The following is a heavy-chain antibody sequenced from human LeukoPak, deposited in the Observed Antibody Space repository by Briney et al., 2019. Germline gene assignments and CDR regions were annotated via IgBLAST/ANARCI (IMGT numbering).Heavy chain of an antibody. J-gene: IGHJ6*02. Sequence: GASVKVSCKASGYTFTSYDINWVRQATGQGLEWMGWMNPNSGNTGYAQKFQGRVTMTRNTSISTAYMELSSLRSEDTAVYYCARRLGGHYYYGMDVWGQGTTVTVSS. CDR1: GYTFTSYD. CDR2: MNPNSGNT. V-gene: IGHV1-8*01. CDR3: ARRLGGHYYYGMDV. D-gene: IGHD3-16*01.